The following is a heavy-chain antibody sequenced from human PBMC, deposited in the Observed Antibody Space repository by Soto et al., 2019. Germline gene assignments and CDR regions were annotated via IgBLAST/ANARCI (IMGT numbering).Heavy chain of an antibody. CDR2: ISYDGSNK. CDR1: GFTFNSYG. CDR3: AKDRGSSSHYYYYGMDV. Sequence: QVQLVESGGGVVQPGRSLRLSCAASGFTFNSYGMHWVRQAPGKGLEWVAVISYDGSNKYYADSVKGRFTISRDNSKNTLYLQMNSLRAEDTAVYYCAKDRGSSSHYYYYGMDVWDQGTTVTVSS. V-gene: IGHV3-30*18. D-gene: IGHD6-6*01. J-gene: IGHJ6*02.